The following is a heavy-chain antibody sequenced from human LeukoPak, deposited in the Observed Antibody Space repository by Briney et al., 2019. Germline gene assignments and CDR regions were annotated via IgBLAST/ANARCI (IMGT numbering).Heavy chain of an antibody. Sequence: GGSLRLSCAASGFTFSSYAMHWVRQAPGKGLEWVAVISYDGSNKYYADSVKGRFTVSRDNGKRSLYLHMNSLRAEDTAMYYCARGESSYCSGGCYFASWGQGTLVTISS. CDR1: GFTFSSYA. V-gene: IGHV3-30*04. J-gene: IGHJ5*01. CDR3: ARGESSYCSGGCYFAS. CDR2: ISYDGSNK. D-gene: IGHD2-21*02.